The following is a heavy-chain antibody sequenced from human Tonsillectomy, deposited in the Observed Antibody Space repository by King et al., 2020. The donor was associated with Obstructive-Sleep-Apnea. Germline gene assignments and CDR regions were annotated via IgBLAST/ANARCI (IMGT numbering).Heavy chain of an antibody. CDR2: ISISSSYI. Sequence: VQLVESGGGLVKPGGSLRLSFAASGFTFSSYSMNWVRQAPGKGLEWGSSISISSSYIYYADSVKGRFTISRDNAKNSLYLQMNSLRAEDTAVYYCARDSSYTATFDYWGQGTLVTVSS. J-gene: IGHJ4*02. CDR3: ARDSSYTATFDY. V-gene: IGHV3-21*01. CDR1: GFTFSSYS. D-gene: IGHD5-18*01.